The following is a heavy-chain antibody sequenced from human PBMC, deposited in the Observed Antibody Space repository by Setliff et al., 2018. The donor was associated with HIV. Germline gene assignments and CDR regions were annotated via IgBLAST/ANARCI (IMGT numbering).Heavy chain of an antibody. CDR2: IYHTGTT. CDR1: GMSVSGYY. V-gene: IGHV4-59*02. D-gene: IGHD1-26*01. CDR3: ARDHELGAFDL. Sequence: NPSETLSLTCRVSGMSVSGYYWSWIRQSPGKGLEWIGYIYHTGTTSYNPSLKSRVTIQMDRSNNHFSLNLRSATTADTAVYFCARDHELGAFDLWGQGTMVTVSS. J-gene: IGHJ3*01.